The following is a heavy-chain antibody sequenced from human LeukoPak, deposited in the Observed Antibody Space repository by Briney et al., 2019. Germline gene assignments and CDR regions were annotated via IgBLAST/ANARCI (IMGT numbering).Heavy chain of an antibody. V-gene: IGHV3-48*01. CDR2: ISSGSSTI. CDR3: ARDYYDSSGDY. Sequence: GGSLRLSCAASGFTFSNYGMNWVRQAPGKGLECVSYISSGSSTIYYADSVKGRFTISRENAKNLLYLQMTSLRAEDTAVYYCARDYYDSSGDYWGQGTLVTVSS. CDR1: GFTFSNYG. D-gene: IGHD3-22*01. J-gene: IGHJ4*02.